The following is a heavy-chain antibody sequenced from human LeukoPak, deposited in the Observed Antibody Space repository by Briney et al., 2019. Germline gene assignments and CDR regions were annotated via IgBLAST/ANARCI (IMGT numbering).Heavy chain of an antibody. Sequence: GGSLRLSCAASGFTFSSYAISWVRQAPGKGLEWVSAISGSGGSTYYADSVKGRFTISRDNSKNTLYLQMNSLRAEDTAVYYCAKGLEGDDAFDIWGQGTMVTVPS. CDR1: GFTFSSYA. V-gene: IGHV3-23*01. CDR2: ISGSGGST. J-gene: IGHJ3*02. CDR3: AKGLEGDDAFDI. D-gene: IGHD1-1*01.